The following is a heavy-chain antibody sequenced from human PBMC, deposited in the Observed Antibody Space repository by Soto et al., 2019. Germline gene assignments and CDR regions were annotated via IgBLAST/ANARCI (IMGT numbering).Heavy chain of an antibody. Sequence: QVHLVQSGAEVKKPGASVKVSCKASGFTFATYYMLWVRQAPGQGLEWMGTINPPGGSSTYAQDLLGRVTMTWDTSTSTVYMSLSRLRPEDTAIYYCASTGTYYDRPVIYWGQGTLVTVSS. CDR1: GFTFATYY. CDR2: INPPGGSS. D-gene: IGHD1-1*01. J-gene: IGHJ4*02. CDR3: ASTGTYYDRPVIY. V-gene: IGHV1-46*04.